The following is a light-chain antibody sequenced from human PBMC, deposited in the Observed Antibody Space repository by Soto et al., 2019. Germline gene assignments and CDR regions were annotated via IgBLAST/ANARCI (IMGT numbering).Light chain of an antibody. J-gene: IGKJ1*01. Sequence: EIVLTQSPGTLSLSPWERATLSCRASQSGSNNYLAWYQQKPGQAPRLLIYGASNRATGIPDRFSGSGSGTDFTLTISRLEPEYFAVYYCQQYGSSGTFGQGTKVDIK. CDR3: QQYGSSGT. CDR2: GAS. CDR1: QSGSNNY. V-gene: IGKV3-20*01.